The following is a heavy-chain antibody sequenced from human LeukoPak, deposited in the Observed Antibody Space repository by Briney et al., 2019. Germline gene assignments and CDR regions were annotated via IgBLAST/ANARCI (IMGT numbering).Heavy chain of an antibody. V-gene: IGHV3-49*04. CDR3: TSDSSGSI. CDR1: GFTFGDYA. D-gene: IGHD6-19*01. J-gene: IGHJ4*02. Sequence: GGSLRLSCTASGFTFGDYAMSLVRQAPGKGLEWVGFIRSKAYGGTTEYAASVKGRFTISRDDSKSIAYLQMNSLKTEDTAVYYCTSDSSGSIWGQGTLVTVSS. CDR2: IRSKAYGGTT.